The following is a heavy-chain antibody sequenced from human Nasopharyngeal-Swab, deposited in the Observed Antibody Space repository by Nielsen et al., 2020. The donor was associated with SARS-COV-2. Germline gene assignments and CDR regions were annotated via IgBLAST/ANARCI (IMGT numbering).Heavy chain of an antibody. CDR3: ARVVGGNDHYYMDV. J-gene: IGHJ6*03. Sequence: ASVKVSCKASGYTFTGYYMHWVRQAPGQGLEWMGWINPYSGGTNYAQKFQGWVTMTRDTSISTAYMELSRLRFDDTAVYYCARVVGGNDHYYMDVWGKGTTVTVSS. V-gene: IGHV1-2*04. CDR2: INPYSGGT. D-gene: IGHD1-14*01. CDR1: GYTFTGYY.